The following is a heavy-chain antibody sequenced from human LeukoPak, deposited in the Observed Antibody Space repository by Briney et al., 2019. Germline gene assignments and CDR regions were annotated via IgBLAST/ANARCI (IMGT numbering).Heavy chain of an antibody. D-gene: IGHD7-27*01. CDR2: ISSSGNSL. CDR3: VTENWGSFDN. J-gene: IGHJ4*01. CDR1: GFTFRDYW. Sequence: GGSLRLSCAASGFTFRDYWMSWVRQAPGRGLEWVSYISSSGNSLDYADSVKGRFTISRDNAKTSLYLQMNSLRVEDTAIYYCVTENWGSFDNWGHGTLVTVSS. V-gene: IGHV3-11*01.